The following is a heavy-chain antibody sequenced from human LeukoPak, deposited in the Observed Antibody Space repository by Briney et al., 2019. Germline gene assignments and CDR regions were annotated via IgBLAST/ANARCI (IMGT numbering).Heavy chain of an antibody. CDR1: GGSISSSSYY. CDR3: ARSRDGILWFGELLDIWFDP. CDR2: IYYSGST. D-gene: IGHD3-10*01. Sequence: SETLSLTCTVSGGSISSSSYYWGWIRQPPGKGLEWIGSIYYSGSTYYNPSLKSRVTISVDTSKNQFSLKLSSVTAADTAVYYCARSRDGILWFGELLDIWFDPRGQGTLVTVSS. J-gene: IGHJ5*02. V-gene: IGHV4-39*01.